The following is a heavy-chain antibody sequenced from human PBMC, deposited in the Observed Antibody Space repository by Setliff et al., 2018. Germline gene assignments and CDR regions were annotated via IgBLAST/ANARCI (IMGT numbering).Heavy chain of an antibody. D-gene: IGHD3-22*01. CDR1: GDSISTSSYY. Sequence: KPSETLSLTCSASGDSISTSSYYWGWIRQPPGKGLEWIGSIYYRGSTYHNPSLKSRVTVSVDTSKNQFSLKLSSVTAADTAVYYCARGKIRITMIVVPTGGAFDIWGQGTMVTVSS. J-gene: IGHJ3*02. CDR3: ARGKIRITMIVVPTGGAFDI. V-gene: IGHV4-39*07. CDR2: IYYRGST.